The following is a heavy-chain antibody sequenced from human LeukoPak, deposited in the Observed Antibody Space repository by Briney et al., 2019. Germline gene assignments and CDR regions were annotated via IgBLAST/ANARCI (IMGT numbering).Heavy chain of an antibody. V-gene: IGHV1-69*13. CDR3: ARGIAGNHDAFDI. D-gene: IGHD1-14*01. J-gene: IGHJ3*02. Sequence: SVKVSCKASGGTFNSYAISWVRQAPGQGLEWMGGIIPMFGTAIYTQKLQGRVTMTADESTSTAYMELSSLRFEDTAVYYCARGIAGNHDAFDIWGQGTMVTVSS. CDR1: GGTFNSYA. CDR2: IIPMFGTA.